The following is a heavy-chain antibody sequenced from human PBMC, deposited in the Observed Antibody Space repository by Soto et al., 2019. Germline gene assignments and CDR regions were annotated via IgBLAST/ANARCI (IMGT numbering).Heavy chain of an antibody. CDR3: AKDRANSINWYMGDY. D-gene: IGHD6-13*01. Sequence: EVQLLESGGALVQPGGSLRLSCAASGFIFRGYAMAWVRRAPGKGLAGVSGITGNGDNTYYADSVRGRLTISRANSKNTLYLQMNSLRAEYTAIYYCAKDRANSINWYMGDYCGQGTLVTVSS. J-gene: IGHJ4*02. V-gene: IGHV3-23*01. CDR1: GFIFRGYA. CDR2: ITGNGDNT.